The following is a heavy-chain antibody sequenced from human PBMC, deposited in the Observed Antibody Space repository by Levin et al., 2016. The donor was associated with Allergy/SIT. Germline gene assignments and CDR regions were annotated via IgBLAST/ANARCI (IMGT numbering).Heavy chain of an antibody. Sequence: GESLKISCAASGFTFTSYAMSWVRQAPGKGLEWVSTFSGGAGSIYYANSVKGRFTISRDNSENSVYLQMNSLRAEDTAVYYCAKATLEHCSGARCYYFDYWGQGTVVTVSS. CDR1: GFTFTSYA. CDR2: FSGGAGSI. D-gene: IGHD2-2*01. V-gene: IGHV3-23*01. J-gene: IGHJ4*02. CDR3: AKATLEHCSGARCYYFDY.